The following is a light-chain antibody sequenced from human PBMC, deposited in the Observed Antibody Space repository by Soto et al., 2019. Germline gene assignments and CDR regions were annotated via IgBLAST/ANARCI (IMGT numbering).Light chain of an antibody. J-gene: IGKJ2*02. Sequence: EIVLTQSPGTLSLSPGERATLSCRASQSVSSSYLAWYQQKPGQAPRLLIYGASSRATGIPDRFSGSGSGTDFTLTFSRLEPEDFAVYYCQQYGSSPWTFGQGTKLEIK. CDR2: GAS. CDR1: QSVSSSY. CDR3: QQYGSSPWT. V-gene: IGKV3-20*01.